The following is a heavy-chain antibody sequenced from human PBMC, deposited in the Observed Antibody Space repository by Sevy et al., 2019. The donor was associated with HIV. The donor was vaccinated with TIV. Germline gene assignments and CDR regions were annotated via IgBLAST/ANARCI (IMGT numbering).Heavy chain of an antibody. Sequence: SETLFLTCSVSGGSISSYFWTWVRHSPGKGLEWIGNIYFTGNTDYSPSLKSRVSLSLDTSKSQFSLTLNSVTAADTAVYYCARDSTTRPRVLDYWGQGTLVTVSS. J-gene: IGHJ4*02. CDR3: ARDSTTRPRVLDY. CDR1: GGSISSYF. CDR2: IYFTGNT. D-gene: IGHD1-1*01. V-gene: IGHV4-59*01.